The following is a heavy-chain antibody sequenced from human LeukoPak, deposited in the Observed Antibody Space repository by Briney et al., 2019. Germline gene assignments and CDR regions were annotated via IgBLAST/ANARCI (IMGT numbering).Heavy chain of an antibody. Sequence: PGGSLRLSCAVSGFTFSTYWMHWVRQVAGKGLVWVSRINTDGSSTSYADSVKGRFTISRDNAKNTLYLQMNSLRAEDTAVYYCTRVGYCATTSCRTAFDIWGQGTMDTVSS. CDR1: GFTFSTYW. CDR2: INTDGSST. V-gene: IGHV3-74*01. J-gene: IGHJ3*02. D-gene: IGHD2-2*01. CDR3: TRVGYCATTSCRTAFDI.